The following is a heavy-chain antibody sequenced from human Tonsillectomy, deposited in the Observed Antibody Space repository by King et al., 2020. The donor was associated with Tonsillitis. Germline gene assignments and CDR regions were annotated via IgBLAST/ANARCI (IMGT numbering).Heavy chain of an antibody. CDR2: IYYSGST. Sequence: QLQESGPGLVKPSETLSLTCTVSGGSISRSSYYWGWICQSPGKGLEWIGSIYYSGSTYYNPSLKSRVTISVDTSKNQFSLKLSSVTAADTAVYYCARLWFGESTNWFDPWGQGTLVTVSS. CDR1: GGSISRSSYY. J-gene: IGHJ5*02. V-gene: IGHV4-39*07. D-gene: IGHD3-10*01. CDR3: ARLWFGESTNWFDP.